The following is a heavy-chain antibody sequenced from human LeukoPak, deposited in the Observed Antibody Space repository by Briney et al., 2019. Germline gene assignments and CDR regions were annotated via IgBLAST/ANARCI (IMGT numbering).Heavy chain of an antibody. Sequence: ASVKVSCKASGYTFTSYAMNWVRQAPGQGLEWMGWINTNTGNPTYAQGFTGRFVFSLDTSVSTAYLQISSLKAEDTAVYYCARDQTPLYCSSTSCSGFDYWGQGTLVTVSS. CDR3: ARDQTPLYCSSTSCSGFDY. CDR1: GYTFTSYA. D-gene: IGHD2-2*01. J-gene: IGHJ4*02. CDR2: INTNTGNP. V-gene: IGHV7-4-1*02.